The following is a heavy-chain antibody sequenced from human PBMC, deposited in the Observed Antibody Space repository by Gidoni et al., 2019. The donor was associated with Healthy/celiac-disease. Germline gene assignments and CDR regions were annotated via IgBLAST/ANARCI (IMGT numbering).Heavy chain of an antibody. V-gene: IGHV3-33*01. CDR3: ARECLLGGYFDY. Sequence: QVQLVESGGGVVQPGRSLRLSCAASGFTFSSYGMHWVRQAPGKGLEWVAVIWYDGSNKYYADSVKGRFTISRDNSKNTLYLQMNSLRAEDTAVYYCARECLLGGYFDYWGQGTLVTVSS. J-gene: IGHJ4*02. CDR1: GFTFSSYG. CDR2: IWYDGSNK. D-gene: IGHD1-26*01.